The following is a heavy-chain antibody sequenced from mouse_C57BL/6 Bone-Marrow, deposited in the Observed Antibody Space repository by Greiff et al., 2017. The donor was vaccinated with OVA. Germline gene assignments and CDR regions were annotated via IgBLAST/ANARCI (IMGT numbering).Heavy chain of an antibody. J-gene: IGHJ3*01. V-gene: IGHV1-59*01. CDR3: GGGSRWFAY. CDR1: GYTFTSYW. Sequence: VQLQQPGAELVGPGTSVKLSCKASGYTFTSYWVHWVKQRPGQGLEWIGVIDPSDSYTNYNQKFKGQATLTVDTSSITAYMQLSCLTSEDSAVYYGGGGSRWFAYWGQGTLVTVSA. CDR2: IDPSDSYT. D-gene: IGHD1-1*01.